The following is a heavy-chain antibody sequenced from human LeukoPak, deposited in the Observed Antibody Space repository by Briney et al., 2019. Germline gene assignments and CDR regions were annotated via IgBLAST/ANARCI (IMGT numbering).Heavy chain of an antibody. Sequence: ASVKVSCTASGYTFTSYGISWVRQAPGQGLDWMGWISAYNGNTNYAQKLQGRVTMTTDTSTSTAYMELRSLRSDDTAVYYCARVVTPTSPFCLAMVYWGQGTLVTVSS. CDR3: ARVVTPTSPFCLAMVY. CDR2: ISAYNGNT. CDR1: GYTFTSYG. J-gene: IGHJ4*02. V-gene: IGHV1-18*01. D-gene: IGHD5-18*01.